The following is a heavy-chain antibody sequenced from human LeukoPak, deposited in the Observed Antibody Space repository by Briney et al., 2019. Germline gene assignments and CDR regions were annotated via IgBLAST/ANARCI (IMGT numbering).Heavy chain of an antibody. CDR3: ARDPNYYGSGSQPTSLDH. CDR2: ISSSSSYI. Sequence: GGSLRLSCAASGFTFSSYSMNWVRQAPGKGLEWVSSISSSSSYIYYADSVKGRFTISRDNAKNSLYLQMNSLRAEDTAVYYCARDPNYYGSGSQPTSLDHWGQGTLVTVSS. J-gene: IGHJ4*02. CDR1: GFTFSSYS. D-gene: IGHD3-10*01. V-gene: IGHV3-21*01.